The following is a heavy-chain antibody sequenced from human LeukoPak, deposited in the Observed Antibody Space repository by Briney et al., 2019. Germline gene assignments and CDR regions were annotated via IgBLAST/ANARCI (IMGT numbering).Heavy chain of an antibody. V-gene: IGHV4-4*07. CDR3: ARDGGTGDRPY. CDR2: IYTSGST. J-gene: IGHJ4*02. CDR1: GGSISSYY. Sequence: PSETLSLTSTVSGGSISSYYWSWIRQPAGKGLEWIGRIYTSGSTNYNPSLNSRVTISVDKSKNQFSLQLSSVTAADTAVYYCARDGGTGDRPYWGQGTLVTVSS. D-gene: IGHD7-27*01.